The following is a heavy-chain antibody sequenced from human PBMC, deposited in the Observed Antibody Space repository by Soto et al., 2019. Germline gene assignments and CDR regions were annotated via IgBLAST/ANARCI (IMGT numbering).Heavy chain of an antibody. V-gene: IGHV4-39*01. J-gene: IGHJ4*02. CDR2: IYYSGST. CDR1: GGSISDSSYF. Sequence: SETLSLTCTVSGGSISDSSYFWDWIRQPPGKGLEWSGNIYYSGSTYYNLSLKSRVTISVDTSKNQFSLKLSSVTAADTAVYYCARRGVSSYYSNYWGLGTLVTVSS. CDR3: ARRGVSSYYSNY. D-gene: IGHD2-15*01.